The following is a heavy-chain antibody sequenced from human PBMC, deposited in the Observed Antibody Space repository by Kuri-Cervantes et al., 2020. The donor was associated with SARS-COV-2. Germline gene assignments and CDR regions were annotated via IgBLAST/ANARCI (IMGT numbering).Heavy chain of an antibody. J-gene: IGHJ4*02. V-gene: IGHV3-30*02. D-gene: IGHD2-15*01. CDR3: AKDLGYCSGGSCYADYFDY. CDR2: IRYDESNK. CDR1: GFTFSSYG. Sequence: GESLKISCASSGFTFSSYGMHWVRQAPGKVLEGVAFIRYDESNKYYADSVKGRFTISRDNSKNTLYLQMNSLRAEDTAVYYCAKDLGYCSGGSCYADYFDYWGQGTLVTVSS.